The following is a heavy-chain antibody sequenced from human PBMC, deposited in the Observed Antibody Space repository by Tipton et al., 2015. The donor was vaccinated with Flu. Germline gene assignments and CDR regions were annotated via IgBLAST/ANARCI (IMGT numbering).Heavy chain of an antibody. CDR1: GGSISTTIYY. CDR2: IYYSGTT. V-gene: IGHV4-39*07. D-gene: IGHD1-1*01. Sequence: TLSLTCTVSGGSISTTIYYWGWVRQPPGKGLEWIGSIYYSGTTYYNPSLKSRVTISIDASKNQFSLDLTSLTAADTAVYYCARDLWNDRRAYYYYGVDVWGPGTTVTVPS. J-gene: IGHJ6*02. CDR3: ARDLWNDRRAYYYYGVDV.